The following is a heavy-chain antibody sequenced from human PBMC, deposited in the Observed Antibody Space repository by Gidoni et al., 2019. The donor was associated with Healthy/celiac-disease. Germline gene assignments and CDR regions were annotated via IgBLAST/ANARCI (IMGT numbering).Heavy chain of an antibody. CDR1: GYTFTSYG. Sequence: QVQLVQSGAEVKKPGASVKVSCKASGYTFTSYGISWVRQAPGQGREWMGWISAYNGNTNYAQKLQGRVTMTTDTSTSTAYMELRSLRSDDTAVYYCARVRHCTNGVCYGGWFDPWGQGTLVTVSS. CDR3: ARVRHCTNGVCYGGWFDP. V-gene: IGHV1-18*04. CDR2: ISAYNGNT. J-gene: IGHJ5*02. D-gene: IGHD2-8*01.